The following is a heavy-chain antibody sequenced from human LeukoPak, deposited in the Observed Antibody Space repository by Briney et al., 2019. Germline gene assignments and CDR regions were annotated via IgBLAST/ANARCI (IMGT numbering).Heavy chain of an antibody. CDR2: IYYSGST. J-gene: IGHJ5*02. CDR1: GGSISSYY. D-gene: IGHD2-2*01. CDR3: ARDRIVPGAIAGWLDP. Sequence: SETLSLTCTVSGGSISSYYWSWIRQPPGKGLEWIGYIYYSGSTNYNPSLKSRVTISVDTSKNHFSLKLSSVTAADTAVYYCARDRIVPGAIAGWLDPWGQGALVTVSS. V-gene: IGHV4-59*12.